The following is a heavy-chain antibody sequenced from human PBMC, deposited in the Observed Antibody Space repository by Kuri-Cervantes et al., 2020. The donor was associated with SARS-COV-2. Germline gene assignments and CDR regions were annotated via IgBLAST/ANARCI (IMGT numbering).Heavy chain of an antibody. CDR2: IFHDGST. D-gene: IGHD2-2*02. CDR3: ARESTYTFDI. CDR1: GGALNTNNR. J-gene: IGHJ3*02. V-gene: IGHV4-4*02. Sequence: SQTLSLTCVVPGGALNTNNRRTWVRQPPGKGLQWIGEIFHDGSTKFNPSLSLRGRVTMSLDKSKNQLSLNLTSVTAADTAVYYCARESTYTFDIWGQGTLVTVSS.